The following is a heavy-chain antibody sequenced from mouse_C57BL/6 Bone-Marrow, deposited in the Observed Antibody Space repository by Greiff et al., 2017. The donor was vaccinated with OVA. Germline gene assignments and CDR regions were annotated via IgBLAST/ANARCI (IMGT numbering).Heavy chain of an antibody. Sequence: QVQLQQSGPELVKPGASVKISCKASGYAFSSSWMNWVKQRPGKGLEWIGRIYPGDGDTNYNGKFKGKATLTADKSSSTAYMQLCSLTSEDSAVYFCARDSSGYVYYAMDYWGQGTSVTVSS. CDR2: IYPGDGDT. CDR1: GYAFSSSW. J-gene: IGHJ4*01. V-gene: IGHV1-82*01. CDR3: ARDSSGYVYYAMDY. D-gene: IGHD3-2*02.